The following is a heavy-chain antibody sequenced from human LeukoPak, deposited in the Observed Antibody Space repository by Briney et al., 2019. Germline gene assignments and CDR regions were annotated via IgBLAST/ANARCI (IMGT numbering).Heavy chain of an antibody. CDR1: GFTFTSSA. D-gene: IGHD3-10*01. J-gene: IGHJ4*02. CDR3: AAETMVRGVILVY. Sequence: SVKVSCKASGFTFTSSAMQWVRQARGQRLEWIGWIVVGSGNTNYAQKFQERVTITRDMSTSTAYMELSSLRSEDTAVYYCAAETMVRGVILVYWGQGTLVTVSS. CDR2: IVVGSGNT. V-gene: IGHV1-58*02.